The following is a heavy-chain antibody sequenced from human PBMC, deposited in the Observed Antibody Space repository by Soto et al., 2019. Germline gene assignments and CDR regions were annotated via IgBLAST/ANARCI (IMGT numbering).Heavy chain of an antibody. D-gene: IGHD6-13*01. CDR3: ASGASRWYPYCFDS. Sequence: QAQVVQSGAEVRKPGSSVKLSCKASEGTFNSYAIAWVRQAPGQGLEWMGGIIPYYNTLNYAQKFQDRVTSPADDSTNTVYMELSSLRSDDTAVYFCASGASRWYPYCFDSWAQGTLVTVSS. CDR2: IIPYYNTL. J-gene: IGHJ4*02. V-gene: IGHV1-69*01. CDR1: EGTFNSYA.